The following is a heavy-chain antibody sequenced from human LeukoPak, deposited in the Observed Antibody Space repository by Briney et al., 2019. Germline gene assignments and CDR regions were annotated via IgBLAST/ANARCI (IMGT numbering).Heavy chain of an antibody. J-gene: IGHJ3*02. D-gene: IGHD3-16*02. CDR2: ISYDGSNK. V-gene: IGHV3-30-3*01. CDR3: ARQGGLIDAFDI. Sequence: AWGSLRLSCAASGFTFSSYAMHWVRQAPGKGLEWVAVISYDGSNKYYADSVKGRFTISRDNSKNTLYLQMNSLRAEDTAVYYCARQGGLIDAFDIWGQGTMVTVSS. CDR1: GFTFSSYA.